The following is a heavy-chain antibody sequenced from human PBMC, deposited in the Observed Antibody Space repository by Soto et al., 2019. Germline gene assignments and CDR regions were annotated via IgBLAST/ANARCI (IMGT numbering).Heavy chain of an antibody. D-gene: IGHD6-6*01. CDR3: AREYSSSSSFDY. Sequence: SEPLSLTCTVSGGSVGSGSYYWSWIRQPPGKGLEWIGYIYYSGSTNYNPSLKSRVTISVDTSKNQFSLKLSSVTAADTAVYYCAREYSSSSSFDYWGQGTLVTVSS. J-gene: IGHJ4*02. CDR1: GGSVGSGSYY. V-gene: IGHV4-61*01. CDR2: IYYSGST.